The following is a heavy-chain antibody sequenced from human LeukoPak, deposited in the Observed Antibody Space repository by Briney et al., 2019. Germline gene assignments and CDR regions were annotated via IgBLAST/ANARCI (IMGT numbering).Heavy chain of an antibody. CDR2: IYYSGST. V-gene: IGHV4-31*03. D-gene: IGHD2-2*01. J-gene: IGHJ4*02. Sequence: SQTLSLTCTVSGGSISSGGYYWSWIRQHPGKGLEWIGYIYYSGSTYYNPFLKSRVTISVDTSKNQFSLKLSSVTAADTAVYYCARNQLLRGFWVLDYWGQGTLVTVSS. CDR3: ARNQLLRGFWVLDY. CDR1: GGSISSGGYY.